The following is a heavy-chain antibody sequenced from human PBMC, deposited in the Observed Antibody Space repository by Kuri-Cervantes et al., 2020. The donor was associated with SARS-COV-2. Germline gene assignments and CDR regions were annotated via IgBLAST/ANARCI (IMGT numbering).Heavy chain of an antibody. V-gene: IGHV3-74*01. CDR3: ARDQGWLDPWWFDP. CDR1: GFTFSSYW. CDR2: INSDGSST. Sequence: GGSLRLSCAASGFTFSSYWMHWVRQAPGKGLVWVSRINSDGSSTYYADSVKGRFTISRDNSKNSLYLQMNSLRAEDTAVYYCARDQGWLDPWWFDPWGQGTLVTVSS. J-gene: IGHJ5*02. D-gene: IGHD6-19*01.